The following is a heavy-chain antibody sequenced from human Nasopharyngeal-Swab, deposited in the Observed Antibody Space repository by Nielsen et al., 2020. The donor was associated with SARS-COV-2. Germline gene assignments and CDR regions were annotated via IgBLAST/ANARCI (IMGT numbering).Heavy chain of an antibody. CDR3: AKDISSSGYYGMDV. J-gene: IGHJ6*02. V-gene: IGHV3-43*02. D-gene: IGHD6-6*01. Sequence: GGSLRPSCAASGFTFDDYAMHWVRQAPGKGLEWVSLISGDGGSTYYTDSVKGRFTISRDNSKNSLYLQMNGLRTEDTALYYCAKDISSSGYYGMDVWGQGTTVTVSS. CDR2: ISGDGGST. CDR1: GFTFDDYA.